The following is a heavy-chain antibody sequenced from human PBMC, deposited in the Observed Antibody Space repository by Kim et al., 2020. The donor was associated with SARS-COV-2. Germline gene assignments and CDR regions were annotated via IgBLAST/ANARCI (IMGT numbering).Heavy chain of an antibody. CDR1: GYTFTSYY. Sequence: ASVKVSCKASGYTFTSYYMHWVRQAPGQGLEWMGIINPSGGSTSYAQKFQGRVTMTRDTSTSTVYMELSSLRSEDTAVYYCARAHKRSIAAAGTAIFAFDIWGQGTMVTVSS. D-gene: IGHD6-13*01. CDR3: ARAHKRSIAAAGTAIFAFDI. CDR2: INPSGGST. J-gene: IGHJ3*02. V-gene: IGHV1-46*01.